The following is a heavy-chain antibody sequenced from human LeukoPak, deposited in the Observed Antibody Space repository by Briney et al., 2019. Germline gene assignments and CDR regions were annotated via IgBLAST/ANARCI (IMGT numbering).Heavy chain of an antibody. CDR1: GFTFSNYA. CDR3: AKDSGSTTGGAFDI. D-gene: IGHD1-26*01. V-gene: IGHV3-23*01. CDR2: INDSGGST. J-gene: IGHJ3*02. Sequence: PGGSLRLSCAASGFTFSNYAMSWVRQAPGKGLEWVSAINDSGGSTYYADSVKGRFTISRDNSKNTLYLQMNSLRAEDTAVYYCAKDSGSTTGGAFDIWGQGTMVTVSS.